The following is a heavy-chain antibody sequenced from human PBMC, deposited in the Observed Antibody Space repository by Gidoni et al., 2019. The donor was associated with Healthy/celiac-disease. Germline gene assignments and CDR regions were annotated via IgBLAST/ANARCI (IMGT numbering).Heavy chain of an antibody. CDR3: AKAPTPLSVAGTYFDY. CDR1: GFTFDDYA. Sequence: EVQLVESGGGLVQPGRSLRLSCAASGFTFDDYAMHWVRQAPGKGLEWVSGISWNSGSIGYADSVKGRFTISRDNAKNSLYLQMNSLRAEDTALYYCAKAPTPLSVAGTYFDYWGQGTLVTVSS. J-gene: IGHJ4*02. D-gene: IGHD6-19*01. CDR2: ISWNSGSI. V-gene: IGHV3-9*01.